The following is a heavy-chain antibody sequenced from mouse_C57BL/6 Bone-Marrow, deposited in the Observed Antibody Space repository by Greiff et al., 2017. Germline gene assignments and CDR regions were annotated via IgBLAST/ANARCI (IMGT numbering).Heavy chain of an antibody. D-gene: IGHD4-1*01. CDR3: ARNWASYYFDY. V-gene: IGHV1-81*01. Sequence: VQLQQSGAELARPGASVKLSCKASGYTFTSYGISWVKQRTGQGLEWIGEIYPRSGNTYYNEKFKGKATLTADTSSSTAYMELRSLTSEDSAVYFCARNWASYYFDYWGQGTTLTVSS. CDR2: IYPRSGNT. CDR1: GYTFTSYG. J-gene: IGHJ2*01.